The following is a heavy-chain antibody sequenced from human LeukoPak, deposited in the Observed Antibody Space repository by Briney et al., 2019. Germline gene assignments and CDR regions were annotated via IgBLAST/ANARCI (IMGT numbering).Heavy chain of an antibody. CDR2: INHSGGT. J-gene: IGHJ4*02. V-gene: IGHV4-34*01. Sequence: AETLSLTCAVYGGSFSGYDWSWIRQPPGKGLEWVGEINHSGGTNDNPSLKSRVTISVDTSKNQFSLKLSSVTAADTAVYYCARGNYRGSPYYYALDYWGQGTLVTVSS. CDR3: ARGNYRGSPYYYALDY. CDR1: GGSFSGYD. D-gene: IGHD3-22*01.